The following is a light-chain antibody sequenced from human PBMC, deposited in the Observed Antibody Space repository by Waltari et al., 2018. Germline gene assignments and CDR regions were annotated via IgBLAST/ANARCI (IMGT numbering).Light chain of an antibody. CDR3: QHYYSPPWT. V-gene: IGKV4-1*01. J-gene: IGKJ1*01. CDR1: QSVLYSSNNKNY. CDR2: WAA. Sequence: DIVMTQSPDSLAVSLGERATINCKSSQSVLYSSNNKNYLAWYQQKPGQPPKLRIYWAATRESGVPERFSGSVSGTDFTLTSSSLQAEDVAVYYCQHYYSPPWTFGQGTKVEIK.